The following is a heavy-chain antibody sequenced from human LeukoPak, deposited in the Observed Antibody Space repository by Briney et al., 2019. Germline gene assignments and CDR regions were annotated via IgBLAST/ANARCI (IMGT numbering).Heavy chain of an antibody. D-gene: IGHD6-19*01. J-gene: IGHJ4*02. CDR1: GGSISSSSYY. Sequence: SETLSLTCTVSGGSISSSSYYWGWIRQPPGKGLEWIGSIYYSGSTYYNPSLKSRVTISVDTSKNQFSLKLSSVTAADTAVYYCARGGLLGQWLVRYDFDYWGQGTLVTVSS. V-gene: IGHV4-39*07. CDR2: IYYSGST. CDR3: ARGGLLGQWLVRYDFDY.